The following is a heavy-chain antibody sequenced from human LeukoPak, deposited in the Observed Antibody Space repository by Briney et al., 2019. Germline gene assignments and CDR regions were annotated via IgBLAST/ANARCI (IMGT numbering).Heavy chain of an antibody. Sequence: GGSLRLSCAASGFTFSSYWMHWVRQAPGKGLVWVSRINTDGRITNYADSVKGRFTISRDNAKNTLFLQMNSLRAEDTAVYYCARVYVGSSITYPYDYWGQGTLVTVSS. V-gene: IGHV3-74*01. CDR1: GFTFSSYW. CDR2: INTDGRIT. J-gene: IGHJ4*02. D-gene: IGHD6-6*01. CDR3: ARVYVGSSITYPYDY.